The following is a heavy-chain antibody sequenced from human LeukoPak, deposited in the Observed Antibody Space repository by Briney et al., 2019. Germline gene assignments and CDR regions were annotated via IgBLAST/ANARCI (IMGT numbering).Heavy chain of an antibody. Sequence: ASVKVSCKASGYTFTSYGISWVRQAPGQGLEWMGWISAYNGNTNYAQKLQGRVTMTTDTSTSTAYMELRGLRSDDTAVYYCAREPRSRLVAGTSGQVYYYGMDVWGQGTTVTVSS. CDR1: GYTFTSYG. CDR2: ISAYNGNT. D-gene: IGHD6-19*01. J-gene: IGHJ6*02. V-gene: IGHV1-18*01. CDR3: AREPRSRLVAGTSGQVYYYGMDV.